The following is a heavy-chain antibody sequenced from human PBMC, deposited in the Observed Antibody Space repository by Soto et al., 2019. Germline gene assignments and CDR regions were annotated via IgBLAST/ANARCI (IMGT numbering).Heavy chain of an antibody. Sequence: SETLSLTCTVSGGSISSSSYYWGWIRQPPGKGLEWIGSIFYSGSTYYNPSLKSRVTISVDTSKNQFSLKLSSVTAADTAVYYCARGPNYYDSSVYLLDYWGQGTLVTVSS. CDR2: IFYSGST. J-gene: IGHJ4*02. D-gene: IGHD3-22*01. CDR3: ARGPNYYDSSVYLLDY. V-gene: IGHV4-39*07. CDR1: GGSISSSSYY.